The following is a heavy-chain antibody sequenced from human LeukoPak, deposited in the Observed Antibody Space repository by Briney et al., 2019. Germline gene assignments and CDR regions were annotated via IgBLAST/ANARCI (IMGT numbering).Heavy chain of an antibody. D-gene: IGHD6-13*01. CDR3: ARLGQGIAAAGTLDY. CDR1: GFTFSSYA. J-gene: IGHJ4*02. Sequence: GGSLRLSCAASGFTFSSYAMHWVRQAPGKGLEWVAVISYDGSNKYYADSVKGRFTISRDNSKNTLYLQMNSLRAEDTAVYYCARLGQGIAAAGTLDYWGQGTLVTVSS. V-gene: IGHV3-30*04. CDR2: ISYDGSNK.